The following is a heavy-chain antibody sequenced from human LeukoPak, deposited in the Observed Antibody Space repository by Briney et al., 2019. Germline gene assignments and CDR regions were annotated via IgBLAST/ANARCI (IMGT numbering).Heavy chain of an antibody. D-gene: IGHD3-10*01. CDR3: ARDRHGSWTYNYYGMDV. V-gene: IGHV1-46*01. CDR2: INPSGGST. CDR1: GYTFTTYY. Sequence: GASVKVSCKASGYTFTTYYMHWVRQAPGQGLEWMGIINPSGGSTTYAQKFQGRVTITRDTSTNTVYMEVSSLRSEDTAVYYCARDRHGSWTYNYYGMDVWGQGTTVTVSS. J-gene: IGHJ6*02.